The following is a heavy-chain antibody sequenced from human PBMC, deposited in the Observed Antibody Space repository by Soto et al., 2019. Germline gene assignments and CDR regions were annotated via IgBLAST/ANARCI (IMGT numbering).Heavy chain of an antibody. D-gene: IGHD3-10*01. J-gene: IGHJ6*02. CDR3: ARDMGSGMDV. V-gene: IGHV1-18*04. CDR2: ISAYNGNT. CDR1: GYSXTVYG. Sequence: NCAFRASGYSXTVYGSSLVGQAPGQGLEWMGWISAYNGNTNYAQKLQGRVTMTTDTSTSTAYMELRSLRSDDTAVYYCARDMGSGMDVSGQGLTGTVS.